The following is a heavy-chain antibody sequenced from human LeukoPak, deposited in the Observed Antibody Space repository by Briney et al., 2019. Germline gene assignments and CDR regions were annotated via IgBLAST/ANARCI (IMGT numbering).Heavy chain of an antibody. CDR3: AKDRTWEPSPNYFNH. Sequence: PGGSLRLSCAASGFTFINCAMSWVRQAPGKGLEWVSGISGSGDSTYYADSVKGRFTISRDNFKNTVFLQMSSLRVEDTAVYYCAKDRTWEPSPNYFNHWGQGTLVTVPS. CDR1: GFTFINCA. V-gene: IGHV3-23*01. CDR2: ISGSGDST. J-gene: IGHJ4*02. D-gene: IGHD1-26*01.